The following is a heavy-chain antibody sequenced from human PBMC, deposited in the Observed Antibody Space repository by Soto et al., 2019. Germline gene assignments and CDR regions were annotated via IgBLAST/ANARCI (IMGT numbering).Heavy chain of an antibody. V-gene: IGHV3-30-3*01. CDR1: GFTFSSYA. CDR2: ISYDGSNK. CDR3: AREVTTIFGVVIDY. D-gene: IGHD3-3*01. Sequence: GGSLRLSCAASGFTFSSYAMHWVRQAPGKGLEWVAVISYDGSNKYYADSVKGRFTISRDNSKNTLYLQMNSLRAEDTAVYYCAREVTTIFGVVIDYWGQGTLVTVSS. J-gene: IGHJ4*02.